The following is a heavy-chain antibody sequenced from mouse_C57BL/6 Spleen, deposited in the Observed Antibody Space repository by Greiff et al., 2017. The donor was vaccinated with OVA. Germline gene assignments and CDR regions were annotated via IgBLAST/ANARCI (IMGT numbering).Heavy chain of an antibody. CDR1: GYTFTSYW. CDR3: ARSRDYYGSPFDY. V-gene: IGHV1-53*01. CDR2: INPSNGGT. D-gene: IGHD1-1*01. J-gene: IGHJ2*01. Sequence: VQLQQPGTELVKPGASVKLSCKASGYTFTSYWMPWVKQRPGQGLEWIGNINPSNGGTNYHEKFKSKATLTVDKSSSTAYMQLSSLTSEDSAVYYGARSRDYYGSPFDYWGQGTTLTVSS.